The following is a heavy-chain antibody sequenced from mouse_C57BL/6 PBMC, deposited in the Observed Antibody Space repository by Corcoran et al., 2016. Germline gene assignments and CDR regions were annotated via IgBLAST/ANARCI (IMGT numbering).Heavy chain of an antibody. Sequence: EVQLQQSGPELVKPGASVKISCKASGYTFTDDYMNWVKQSHGKSLEWIGDINPNNGGTSYNQKFKGKATLTVDKSSSTAYMELRSLTSEDSAVYYCARGYGNWYFDVWGTGTTVTVSS. J-gene: IGHJ1*03. D-gene: IGHD2-1*01. CDR2: INPNNGGT. CDR3: ARGYGNWYFDV. V-gene: IGHV1-26*01. CDR1: GYTFTDDY.